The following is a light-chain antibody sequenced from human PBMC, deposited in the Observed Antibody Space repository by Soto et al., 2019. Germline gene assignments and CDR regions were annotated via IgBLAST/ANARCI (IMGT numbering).Light chain of an antibody. CDR2: GTA. CDR3: QQYNDRPPLT. Sequence: EIVMTQSPATLSLSPGERATLSCRASQSVNINLALYQEKPGRAPRLLINGTATRGTGVTARWSGSGSGTEFTLTISNLQYEDVAVDYCQQYNDRPPLTFGGGTKVDIK. CDR1: QSVNIN. J-gene: IGKJ4*01. V-gene: IGKV3-15*01.